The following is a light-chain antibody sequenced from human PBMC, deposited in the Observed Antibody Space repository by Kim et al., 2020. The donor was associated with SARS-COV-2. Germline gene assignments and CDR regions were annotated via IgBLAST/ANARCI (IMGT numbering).Light chain of an antibody. CDR2: DTS. CDR1: QSVSSH. V-gene: IGKV3-15*01. J-gene: IGKJ5*01. CDR3: QQYNSWPPIT. Sequence: SPGERATLSCRASQSVSSHLCWYQQKPGQAPRLLIYDTSTRATGVPARFSGSGSGTEFTLTISSLQSEDFAVYYCQQYNSWPPITFGQGTRLEIK.